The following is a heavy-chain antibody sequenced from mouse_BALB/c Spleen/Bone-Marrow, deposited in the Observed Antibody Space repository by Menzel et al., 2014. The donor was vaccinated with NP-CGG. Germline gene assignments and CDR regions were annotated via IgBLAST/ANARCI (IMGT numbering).Heavy chain of an antibody. CDR3: ARKEYGYDRYLDV. V-gene: IGHV1-18*01. D-gene: IGHD2-2*01. J-gene: IGHJ1*01. CDR1: GYTFTEYT. Sequence: VQLKDSGPELVKLGASVKISCKTSGYTFTEYTMHWVKQSHGKSLEWIGGINPNNGGTSYNQKFKGKATLTVDKSSSTAYMEVRSMISEDSAVYYCARKEYGYDRYLDVWGAGTTVTVSS. CDR2: INPNNGGT.